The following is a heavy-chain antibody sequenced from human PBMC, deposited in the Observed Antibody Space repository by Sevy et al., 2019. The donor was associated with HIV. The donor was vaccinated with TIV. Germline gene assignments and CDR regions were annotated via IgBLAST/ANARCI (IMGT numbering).Heavy chain of an antibody. CDR1: GFTLSSDA. V-gene: IGHV3-23*01. Sequence: GGSLRLSCAASGFTLSSDAMSWVRQAPGKGLEWVSAISGSGGSTYYADSVKGRFTISRDNSKNTLYLQMNSLRAEDTAVYHCAKDTITMVRGVIIKLGYFDYWGQGTLVTVSS. CDR3: AKDTITMVRGVIIKLGYFDY. CDR2: ISGSGGST. D-gene: IGHD3-10*01. J-gene: IGHJ4*02.